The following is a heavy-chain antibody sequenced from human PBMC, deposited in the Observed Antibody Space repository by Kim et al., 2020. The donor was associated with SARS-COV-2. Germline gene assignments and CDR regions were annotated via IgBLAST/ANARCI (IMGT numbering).Heavy chain of an antibody. Sequence: SETLSLTCTVSGGSISSYYWSWIRQPAGKGLEWIGRIYTSGSTNYNPSLKSRVTMSVDTSKNQFSLKLSSVTAADTAVYYCARCNTIFGVVINYYYMDVWGKGTTVTVSS. D-gene: IGHD3-3*01. J-gene: IGHJ6*03. CDR2: IYTSGST. CDR3: ARCNTIFGVVINYYYMDV. CDR1: GGSISSYY. V-gene: IGHV4-4*07.